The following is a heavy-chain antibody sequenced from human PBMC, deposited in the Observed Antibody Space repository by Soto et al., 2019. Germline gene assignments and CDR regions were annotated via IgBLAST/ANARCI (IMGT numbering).Heavy chain of an antibody. Sequence: PSETLSLTCAVYGGSFSGYDWSWIRQPPGKGLEWIGYIYYSGSTNYNPSLKSRVTISVDTSKNQFSLKLSSVTAADTAVYYCARSGMTTVNKSYYYYMDVWGKGTTVTVSS. D-gene: IGHD4-4*01. J-gene: IGHJ6*03. V-gene: IGHV4-59*08. CDR1: GGSFSGYD. CDR3: ARSGMTTVNKSYYYYMDV. CDR2: IYYSGST.